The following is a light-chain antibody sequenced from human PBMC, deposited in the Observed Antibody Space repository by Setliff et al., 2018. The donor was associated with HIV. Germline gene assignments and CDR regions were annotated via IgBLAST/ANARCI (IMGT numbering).Light chain of an antibody. CDR2: AVN. J-gene: IGLJ1*01. CDR3: SSFTSSGIYV. Sequence: QSALTQPASASGSPGQSVTISCTGSSSDVGVNNFVAWYQQHPGKAPKVVIYAVNTRPSGVSNRFSGSKSGNTASLTISGLQTEDEADYYCSSFTSSGIYVFATGTKVTVL. CDR1: SSDVGVNNF. V-gene: IGLV2-14*03.